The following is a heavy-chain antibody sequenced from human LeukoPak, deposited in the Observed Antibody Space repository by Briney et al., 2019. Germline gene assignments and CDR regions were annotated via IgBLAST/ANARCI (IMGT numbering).Heavy chain of an antibody. J-gene: IGHJ4*02. V-gene: IGHV1-2*02. CDR3: ARDRGVMITFGGA. CDR2: INPNSGGT. D-gene: IGHD3-16*01. Sequence: ASVKVSCKASGYTFTVYYMHWVRQAPGQGLEWMGWINPNSGGTNYAQKFQGRVTMTRDTSISTAYMELSRLRSDDTAVYYCARDRGVMITFGGAWGQGTLVTVSS. CDR1: GYTFTVYY.